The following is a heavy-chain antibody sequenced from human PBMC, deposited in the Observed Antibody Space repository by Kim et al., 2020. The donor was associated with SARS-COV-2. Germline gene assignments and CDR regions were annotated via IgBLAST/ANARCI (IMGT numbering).Heavy chain of an antibody. CDR1: GGSISSSSYY. CDR2: IYYSGST. J-gene: IGHJ3*02. D-gene: IGHD2-21*02. V-gene: IGHV4-39*01. CDR3: AGRRKGVVVTANALNAFDI. Sequence: SETLSLTCTVSGGSISSSSYYWGWIRQPPGKGLEWIGSIYYSGSTYYNPSLKSRVTISVDTSKNQFSLKLSSVTAADTAVYYCAGRRKGVVVTANALNAFDIWGQGTMVTVSS.